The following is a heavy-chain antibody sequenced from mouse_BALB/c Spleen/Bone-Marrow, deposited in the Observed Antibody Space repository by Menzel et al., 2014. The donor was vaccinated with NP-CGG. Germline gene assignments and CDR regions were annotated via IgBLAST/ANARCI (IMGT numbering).Heavy chain of an antibody. CDR1: GFTFSTYG. J-gene: IGHJ4*01. CDR3: TRQGNWDDYAIDY. V-gene: IGHV5-6*02. D-gene: IGHD4-1*01. CDR2: ISSGGGYT. Sequence: EVMLVESGGDLVKPGGSLKLSCAASGFTFSTYGMSWVRQTPDKRLEWVATISSGGGYTYYPDSVKGRFTISRNNDKNPLFQQMRGLKSEDAAMYFCTRQGNWDDYAIDYWGQGTPVTVSS.